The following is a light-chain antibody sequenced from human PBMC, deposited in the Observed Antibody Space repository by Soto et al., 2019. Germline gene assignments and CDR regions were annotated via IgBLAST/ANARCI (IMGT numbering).Light chain of an antibody. CDR1: ESVSSNY. CDR2: GAS. CDR3: QQYGTSPRT. V-gene: IGKV3-20*01. Sequence: EIVLTQSPGTLSLSPGERATLSCRATESVSSNYLAWYQQKPGQAPRVLIYGASIRVTAIPDRFSGSGSETDFTLTISRLEPEDFAVYYCQQYGTSPRTFGQGTKVEIK. J-gene: IGKJ1*01.